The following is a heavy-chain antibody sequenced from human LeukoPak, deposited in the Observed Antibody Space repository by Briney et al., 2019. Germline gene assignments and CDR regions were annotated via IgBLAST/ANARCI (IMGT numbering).Heavy chain of an antibody. CDR3: ARLNQQLVRQDFQH. V-gene: IGHV4-39*01. J-gene: IGHJ1*01. Sequence: WVRQPPGKGLEWIGSIYYSGRTYYNPSLKSRVTISVDTSKNQFSLKLSSVTAADTAVYYCARLNQQLVRQDFQHWGQGTLVTVSS. D-gene: IGHD6-13*01. CDR2: IYYSGRT.